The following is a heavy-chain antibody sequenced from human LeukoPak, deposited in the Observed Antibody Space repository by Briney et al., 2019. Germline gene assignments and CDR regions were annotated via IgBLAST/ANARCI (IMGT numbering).Heavy chain of an antibody. CDR2: VSGYNGNT. D-gene: IGHD3-22*01. CDR1: GYTFSRHG. J-gene: IGHJ4*02. Sequence: ASVKVSCKTSGYTFSRHGITWVRQAPGQGLEWMGWVSGYNGNTNYAQNVQGKVTMTTDTSTNTAYMELRSLRSDDTAVYYCAKDIHPGLDSGASCCFDYWGQGTPVTVSS. CDR3: AKDIHPGLDSGASCCFDY. V-gene: IGHV1-18*01.